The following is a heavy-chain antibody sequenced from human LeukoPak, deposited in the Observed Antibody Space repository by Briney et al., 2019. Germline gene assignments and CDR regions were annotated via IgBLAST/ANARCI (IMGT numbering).Heavy chain of an antibody. J-gene: IGHJ3*02. CDR1: GGSNSSGSYY. D-gene: IGHD3-3*01. CDR2: IYTSGST. Sequence: PSETLSLTCTVSGGSNSSGSYYWSWIRQPAGKGLEWIGRIYTSGSTNYNPSLKSRVTISVDTSKNQFSLKLSSVTAADTAVYYCATTASPYYDFWSGYYSGAFDIWGQGTMVTVSS. V-gene: IGHV4-61*02. CDR3: ATTASPYYDFWSGYYSGAFDI.